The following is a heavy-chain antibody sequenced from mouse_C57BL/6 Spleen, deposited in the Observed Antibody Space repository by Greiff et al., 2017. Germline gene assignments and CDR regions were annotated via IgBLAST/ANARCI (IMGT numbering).Heavy chain of an antibody. Sequence: QVQLQQPGAELVKPGASVKLSCKASGYTFTSYWMHWVKQRPGQGLEWIGMIHPNSGSTNYNEKFKSKATLTVDKSSSTAYVKLSSLTSEDSAVYYSARECDCYVDYWGQGTSVTVSS. CDR1: GYTFTSYW. D-gene: IGHD1-1*01. CDR3: ARECDCYVDY. V-gene: IGHV1-64*01. CDR2: IHPNSGST. J-gene: IGHJ4*01.